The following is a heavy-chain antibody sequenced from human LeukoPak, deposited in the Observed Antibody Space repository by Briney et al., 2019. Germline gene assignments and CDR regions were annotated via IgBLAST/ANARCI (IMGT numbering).Heavy chain of an antibody. CDR1: GFTIGRLW. J-gene: IGHJ5*02. CDR3: AKLDWLDP. Sequence: GGSLRLSCAASGFTIGRLWMHWVRQAPGKGLVWVSRSEGDDSTTTYADSVKGRFTVSRDTAKNTLYLQMNSLRVEDTAVYYCAKLDWLDPWGQGALVTVSP. V-gene: IGHV3-74*03. CDR2: SEGDDSTT.